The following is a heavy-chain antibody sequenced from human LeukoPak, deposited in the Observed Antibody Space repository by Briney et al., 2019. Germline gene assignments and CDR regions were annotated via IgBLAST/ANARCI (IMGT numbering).Heavy chain of an antibody. J-gene: IGHJ4*02. CDR2: ISGSGDNT. V-gene: IGHV3-23*01. Sequence: GGSLRLSCAASGFTFSSYSMNWVHQAPGKGLEWVSTISGSGDNTYYADSVKGRFTISRDNSKNTLYLQMNSLRAEDTAVYYCAKAVGGIAVAGTAHYWGQGTLVTVSS. CDR1: GFTFSSYS. CDR3: AKAVGGIAVAGTAHY. D-gene: IGHD6-19*01.